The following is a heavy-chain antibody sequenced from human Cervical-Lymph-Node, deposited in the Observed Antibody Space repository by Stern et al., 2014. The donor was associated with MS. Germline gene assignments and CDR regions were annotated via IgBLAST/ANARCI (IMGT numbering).Heavy chain of an antibody. Sequence: QVQLVESGGGLVKPGGSLRLSCAASGFIFNDYYMSWIRQAPGKGLEWVAYISSRGSVTSYADSVKGRFTISRDNAKKSLYLRMNSLRADDTAIFYCARSSGGNSQFDYWGQGTLVTVSS. J-gene: IGHJ4*02. V-gene: IGHV3-11*01. CDR1: GFIFNDYY. CDR2: ISSRGSVT. CDR3: ARSSGGNSQFDY. D-gene: IGHD2-15*01.